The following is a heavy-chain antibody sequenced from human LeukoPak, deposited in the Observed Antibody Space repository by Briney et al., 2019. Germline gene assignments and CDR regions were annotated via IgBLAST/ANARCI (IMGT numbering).Heavy chain of an antibody. V-gene: IGHV3-21*04. D-gene: IGHD5-12*01. CDR1: GFAFESFT. CDR2: ISDTGRDI. J-gene: IGHJ4*02. Sequence: GGSLRLSCAGSGFAFESFTMTWVRQGPGKGLEWVSLISDTGRDINYADSVRGRFTISRDNTKNSLFLQVDSLRVEDTAIYYCAKGLFSAYDKYLDSWGQGTLVTVSS. CDR3: AKGLFSAYDKYLDS.